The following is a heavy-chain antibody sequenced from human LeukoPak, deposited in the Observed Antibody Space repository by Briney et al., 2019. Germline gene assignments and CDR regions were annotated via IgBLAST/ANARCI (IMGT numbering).Heavy chain of an antibody. CDR2: ISYSGNT. D-gene: IGHD5-18*01. CDR3: ARGRKYTSGYRVTELGSGYSDY. J-gene: IGHJ4*02. Sequence: PSETLSLTCTVSGGSISNYYSTWIRQPPGKGLEWIGYISYSGNTNYNPSLKRRVTISLDTSKNLFSLKLISVTAADTAMYYCARGRKYTSGYRVTELGSGYSDYWGQGTLVTVSS. CDR1: GGSISNYY. V-gene: IGHV4-59*01.